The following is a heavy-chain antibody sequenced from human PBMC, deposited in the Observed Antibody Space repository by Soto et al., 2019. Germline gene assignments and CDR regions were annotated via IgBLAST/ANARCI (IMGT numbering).Heavy chain of an antibody. V-gene: IGHV3-30*18. CDR3: AKTGVRALYPGY. CDR2: ISYDGSNK. J-gene: IGHJ4*02. CDR1: GFTFSSYG. Sequence: QVQLVESGGGVVQPGRSLRLSCAASGFTFSSYGMHWVRQAPGKGLEWVAVISYDGSNKYYADSVKGRFTISRDNSKNTLYLQMNSLRAEDTAVYYCAKTGVRALYPGYWGQGTLVTVSS. D-gene: IGHD2-2*02.